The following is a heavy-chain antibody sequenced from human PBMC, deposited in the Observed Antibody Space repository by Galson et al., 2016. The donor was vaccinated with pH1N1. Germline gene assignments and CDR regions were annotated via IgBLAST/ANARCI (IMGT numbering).Heavy chain of an antibody. J-gene: IGHJ6*02. V-gene: IGHV1-69*05. CDR2: IIPIFGTA. Sequence: SCKASGGTFRSYAISWVRQAPGQGLEWMGGIIPIFGTAKYAQKFQDRVTITTDESTSTAYMELSSLRFEDTAVYYCASPRPAETITTIYGMDVWGQGTTVTVSS. CDR1: GGTFRSYA. CDR3: ASPRPAETITTIYGMDV. D-gene: IGHD5-12*01.